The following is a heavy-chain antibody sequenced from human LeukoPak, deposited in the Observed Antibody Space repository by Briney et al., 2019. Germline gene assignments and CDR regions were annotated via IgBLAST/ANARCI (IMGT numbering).Heavy chain of an antibody. CDR2: ISSNSGTYI. V-gene: IGHV3-21*01. D-gene: IGHD6-19*01. J-gene: IGHJ4*02. CDR1: GFTFSTYS. Sequence: GGSLRLSCAASGFTFSTYSMTWVRQAPGKGLEWVSSISSNSGTYIYYADSVRGRFTISGDNAENSLYLQMNSLRADDTAVYYCARLVNSSPDYWGQGTLVTVSS. CDR3: ARLVNSSPDY.